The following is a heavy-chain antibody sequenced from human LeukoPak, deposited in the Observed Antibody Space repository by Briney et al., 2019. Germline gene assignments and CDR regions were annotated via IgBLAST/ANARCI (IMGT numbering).Heavy chain of an antibody. CDR3: AREGSHYYDSSGYLISPFDY. J-gene: IGHJ4*02. CDR2: IYSGGST. V-gene: IGHV3-53*01. Sequence: GGSLRLSCAASGFTVSSHYMSWVRQAPGKGLEWVSVIYSGGSTYYADSVKGRFTISRDNSKNTLYLQMNSLRAEDTAVYYCAREGSHYYDSSGYLISPFDYWGQGTLVTVSS. D-gene: IGHD3-22*01. CDR1: GFTVSSHY.